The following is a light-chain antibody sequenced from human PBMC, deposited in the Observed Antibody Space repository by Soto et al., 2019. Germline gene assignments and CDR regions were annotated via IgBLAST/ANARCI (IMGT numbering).Light chain of an antibody. CDR3: QQYGSSPWT. V-gene: IGKV3-20*01. Sequence: DIVLTQSPGTLSLSPGERATLSCRASQTVSSSSLAWYQQKPGQAPRLLIFGASTRAAGFPDRFSGSGSGADFILSISRLEPEDFAVYYCQQYGSSPWTFGQGTKVDIK. J-gene: IGKJ1*01. CDR1: QTVSSSS. CDR2: GAS.